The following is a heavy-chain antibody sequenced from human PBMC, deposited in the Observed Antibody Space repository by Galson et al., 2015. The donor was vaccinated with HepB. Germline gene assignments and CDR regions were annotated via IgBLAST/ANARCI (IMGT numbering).Heavy chain of an antibody. CDR1: GYTFTSYY. Sequence: SVKVSCKASGYTFTSYYMHWVRQAPGQGLEWMGIINPSGGSTSYAQKFQGRVTMTRDTSTSTVYMELSSLRSEDTAVYYCARDQADIVVVPAAIPYYYMDVWGKGTTVTVSS. V-gene: IGHV1-46*01. D-gene: IGHD2-2*01. J-gene: IGHJ6*03. CDR3: ARDQADIVVVPAAIPYYYMDV. CDR2: INPSGGST.